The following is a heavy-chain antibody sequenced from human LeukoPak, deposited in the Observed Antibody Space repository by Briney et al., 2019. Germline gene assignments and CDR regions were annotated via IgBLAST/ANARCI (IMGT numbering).Heavy chain of an antibody. CDR1: GYTFTSYG. V-gene: IGHV1-18*01. Sequence: ASVNVSCKASGYTFTSYGISWVRQAPGQGREWMGWISAYNGNTNYAQKLQGRVTMTTDTSTSTAYMELRSLRSDDTAVYYCARADSSSSGIWVFPFDYWGQGTLVTVSS. CDR2: ISAYNGNT. J-gene: IGHJ4*02. CDR3: ARADSSSSGIWVFPFDY. D-gene: IGHD6-6*01.